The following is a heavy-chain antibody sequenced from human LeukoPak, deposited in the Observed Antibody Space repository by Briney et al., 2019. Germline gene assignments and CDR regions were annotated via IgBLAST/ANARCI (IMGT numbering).Heavy chain of an antibody. Sequence: GGSLRLSCAASGFTFSSYWMSWLRQAPGKGLEWVANIKQDGSEKYYVDSVKGRFTISRDNAKNSLYLQMNSLRAEDTAVYYCARHQDPVVAATRSGAFDIWGQGTMVTVSS. D-gene: IGHD2-15*01. CDR1: GFTFSSYW. V-gene: IGHV3-7*01. J-gene: IGHJ3*02. CDR3: ARHQDPVVAATRSGAFDI. CDR2: IKQDGSEK.